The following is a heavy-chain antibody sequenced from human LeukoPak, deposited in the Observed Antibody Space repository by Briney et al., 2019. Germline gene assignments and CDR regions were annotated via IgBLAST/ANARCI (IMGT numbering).Heavy chain of an antibody. V-gene: IGHV3-7*04. CDR1: GFTFSNYW. CDR2: IKQDGSIK. Sequence: GESLKISCMVSGFTFSNYWMNWVRQAPGKGLEWVANIKQDGSIKYYVDSVRGRFTISRDNAETSLYLQMNSLRVEDTAVYYCARDVTATGALDMWGQGTLVTVYS. D-gene: IGHD5-18*01. J-gene: IGHJ3*02. CDR3: ARDVTATGALDM.